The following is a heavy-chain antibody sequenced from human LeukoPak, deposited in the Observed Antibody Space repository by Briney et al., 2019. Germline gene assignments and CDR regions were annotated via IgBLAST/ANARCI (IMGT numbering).Heavy chain of an antibody. J-gene: IGHJ4*02. CDR1: GYTLTELS. Sequence: ASVTVSCKVSGYTLTELSMHWVRQAPGKGLEWMGGFDPEDGETIYAQKFQGRVTMTEDTSTDTAYMELSSLRSEDTAVYYCATGTYSSGWYYFDYWGQGTLVTVSS. CDR3: ATGTYSSGWYYFDY. V-gene: IGHV1-24*01. CDR2: FDPEDGET. D-gene: IGHD6-19*01.